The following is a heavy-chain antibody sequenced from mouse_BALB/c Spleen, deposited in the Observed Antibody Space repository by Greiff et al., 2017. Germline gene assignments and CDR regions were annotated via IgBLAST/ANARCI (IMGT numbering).Heavy chain of an antibody. J-gene: IGHJ4*01. CDR3: TRRRLGAMDY. CDR2: IRLKSNNYAT. V-gene: IGHV6-6*02. D-gene: IGHD3-3*01. Sequence: EVKLEESGGGLVQPGGSLKLSCVASGFTFSNYWMNWVRQSPEKGLEWVAEIRLKSNNYATHYAESVKGRFTISSDDSKSSVYLQMNNLRAEDTGIYYCTRRRLGAMDYWGQGTSVTVSA. CDR1: GFTFSNYW.